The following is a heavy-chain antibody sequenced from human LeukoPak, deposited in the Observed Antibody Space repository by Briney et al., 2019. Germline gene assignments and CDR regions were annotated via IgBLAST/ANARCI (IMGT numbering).Heavy chain of an antibody. CDR2: IYYSGST. J-gene: IGHJ4*02. CDR3: AREGGGSYLFDY. CDR1: GGSISSYY. Sequence: PSETLSLTCTVSGGSISSYYWSWIRQPPGKGLEWIGYIYYSGSTNYNPSLKSRVTISVDTSKNQFSLKLSSVTAADTAVYYCAREGGGSYLFDYWGQGTLVTVSS. D-gene: IGHD1-26*01. V-gene: IGHV4-59*01.